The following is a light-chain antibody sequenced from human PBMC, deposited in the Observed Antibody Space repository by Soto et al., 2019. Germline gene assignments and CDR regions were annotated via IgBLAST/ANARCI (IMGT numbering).Light chain of an antibody. J-gene: IGKJ5*01. CDR1: QSVSSNH. CDR2: GGS. Sequence: DIVLTQSPGTLSLSPGERATLSCRASQSVSSNHLAWYQQKPGQAPRLLIYGGSSRATGIPVRFSGSGSGTDFTLTINSLEPDDFAVYYCQQRDSWPITFGQGTRLEIK. V-gene: IGKV3D-20*02. CDR3: QQRDSWPIT.